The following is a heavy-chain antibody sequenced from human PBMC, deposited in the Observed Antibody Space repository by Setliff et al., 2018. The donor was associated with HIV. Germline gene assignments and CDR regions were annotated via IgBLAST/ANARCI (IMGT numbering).Heavy chain of an antibody. CDR2: INQSGST. J-gene: IGHJ5*01. CDR3: ARGSGDYWSGYYLRWFDP. CDR1: GASINSGNYY. Sequence: ASETLSLTCTVSGASINSGNYYCSWIRQPPGKGLEWIGEINQSGSTYYNPSLKSRVTISLDTSKNQFSLNLSSVTAADTAVYYCARGSGDYWSGYYLRWFDPWGQGTLVTVSS. V-gene: IGHV4-39*07. D-gene: IGHD3-3*01.